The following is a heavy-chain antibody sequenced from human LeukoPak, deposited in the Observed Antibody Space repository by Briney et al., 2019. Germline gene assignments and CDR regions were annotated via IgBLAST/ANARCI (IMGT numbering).Heavy chain of an antibody. CDR2: ISAYNGNT. D-gene: IGHD5-12*01. CDR3: ARGYSGYDYEDY. Sequence: ASVKVSCKASGYTFTSYGISWVRQAPGQGLEGLGWISAYNGNTNDAQKLQGRVTMTTDTSTSTAYMELRSLRSDDTAVYYCARGYSGYDYEDYWGQGTLVTVSS. V-gene: IGHV1-18*04. J-gene: IGHJ4*02. CDR1: GYTFTSYG.